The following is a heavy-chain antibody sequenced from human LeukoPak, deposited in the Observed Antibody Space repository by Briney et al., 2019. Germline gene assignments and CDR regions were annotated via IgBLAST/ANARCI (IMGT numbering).Heavy chain of an antibody. CDR1: GYTFTSYG. D-gene: IGHD3-10*01. CDR3: ARGTGSRVWELNWFDP. CDR2: ISAYNGNT. V-gene: IGHV1-18*01. Sequence: ASVKVSCKASGYTFTSYGISWVRQAPGQGLEWMGWISAYNGNTNYAQKLQGRVTMTTDTSTSTAYMELRSLRSDDTAMYYCARGTGSRVWELNWFDPWGQGILVTVSP. J-gene: IGHJ5*02.